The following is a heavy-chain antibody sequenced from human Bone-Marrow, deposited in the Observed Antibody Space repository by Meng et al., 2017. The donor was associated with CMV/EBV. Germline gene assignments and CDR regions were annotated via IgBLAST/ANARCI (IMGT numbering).Heavy chain of an antibody. CDR3: VRDGGLPDAFDI. V-gene: IGHV3-48*04. Sequence: GESLKISCAASGFTFSRFVMNWVRQAPGKGLEWVSYISNSPTTIHYADSVKGRFTISRDNAKNSLYLQMNSLSAEDTAVYYCVRDGGLPDAFDIWGQGTMVTVSS. D-gene: IGHD3-3*01. J-gene: IGHJ3*02. CDR1: GFTFSRFV. CDR2: ISNSPTTI.